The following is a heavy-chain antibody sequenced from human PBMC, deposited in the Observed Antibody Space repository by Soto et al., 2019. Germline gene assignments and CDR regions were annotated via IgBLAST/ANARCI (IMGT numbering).Heavy chain of an antibody. D-gene: IGHD6-19*01. CDR1: GDSVSSTSTA. J-gene: IGHJ4*02. CDR3: ARGSYYSGWV. CDR2: TYYRSNWYT. Sequence: PSQTLSLTCAISGDSVSSTSTAWSWIRQSPSRGLEWLGRTYYRSNWYTDYAVSVKSRTTISPDTSKNQFSQQLNSVTPEDTAVYYCARGSYYSGWVWGQGTLVTVPQ. V-gene: IGHV6-1*01.